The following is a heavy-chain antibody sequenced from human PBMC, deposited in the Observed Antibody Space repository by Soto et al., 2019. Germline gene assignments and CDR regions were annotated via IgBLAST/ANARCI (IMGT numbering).Heavy chain of an antibody. CDR1: GYTFTSYG. V-gene: IGHV1-69*13. Sequence: SVKVSCKASGYTFTSYGISWVRQAPGQGLEWMGGIVPIFGSRNYAQKLQGRVTITADESTSTVCMELTSLTYDDTAIYYCARDGDSGTYEYWGQGTLVTVSS. J-gene: IGHJ4*02. CDR2: IVPIFGSR. CDR3: ARDGDSGTYEY. D-gene: IGHD5-12*01.